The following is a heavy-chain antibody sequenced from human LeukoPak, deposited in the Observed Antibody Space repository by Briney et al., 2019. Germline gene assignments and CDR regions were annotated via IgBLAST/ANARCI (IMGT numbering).Heavy chain of an antibody. Sequence: AGGSLRLSCAASGFTFDDYAMHLVRQAPGKGLEWVSGISWNSGSIGYADSVKGRFTISRDNAKNSLYLQMNSLRAEDMALYYCAKAVAGRLYYFDYWGQGTLVTVSS. D-gene: IGHD6-19*01. J-gene: IGHJ4*02. CDR3: AKAVAGRLYYFDY. CDR1: GFTFDDYA. CDR2: ISWNSGSI. V-gene: IGHV3-9*03.